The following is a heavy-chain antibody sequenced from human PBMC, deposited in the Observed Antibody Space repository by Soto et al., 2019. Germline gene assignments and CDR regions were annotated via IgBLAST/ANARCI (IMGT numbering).Heavy chain of an antibody. J-gene: IGHJ4*02. CDR3: ARDIGYCSSTSCYNY. CDR2: INHSGST. V-gene: IGHV4-34*01. Sequence: PSETLSLTCAVYGGSFSGYYWGWIRQPPGKGLEWIGEINHSGSTNYNPSLKSRVTISVDTSKNQFSLKLSSVTAADTAVYYCARDIGYCSSTSCYNYWGQGTLVTVSS. D-gene: IGHD2-2*02. CDR1: GGSFSGYY.